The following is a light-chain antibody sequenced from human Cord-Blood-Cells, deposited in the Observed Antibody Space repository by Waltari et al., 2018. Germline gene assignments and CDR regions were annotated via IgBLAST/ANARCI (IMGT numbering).Light chain of an antibody. Sequence: QLALTHPSSVAGPPGKPITIPCTGTPSDVGGYNLFSWSQQNPGKAPKHRIYEGSKRPSGVSNRFAGSKAGNTASLTISGLQAEDEADYYCCSYAGSSTWVFGGGTKLTVL. CDR3: CSYAGSSTWV. V-gene: IGLV2-23*01. J-gene: IGLJ3*02. CDR2: EGS. CDR1: PSDVGGYNL.